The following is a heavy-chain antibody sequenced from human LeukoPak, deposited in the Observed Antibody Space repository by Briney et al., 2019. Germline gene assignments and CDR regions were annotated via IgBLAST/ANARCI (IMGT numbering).Heavy chain of an antibody. CDR1: GGSFSGYY. CDR2: IYYRGGT. J-gene: IGHJ4*02. CDR3: ARRSAQRGFYNFDY. V-gene: IGHV4-34*01. Sequence: SETLSLTCAVYGGSFSGYYWSWIRQPPGKGLEWIGIIYYRGGTSYNPSLTSRVTISVDTSKNQFSLKLSSVTAADTAVYYCARRSAQRGFYNFDYWGQGTLVTVSS. D-gene: IGHD3-3*01.